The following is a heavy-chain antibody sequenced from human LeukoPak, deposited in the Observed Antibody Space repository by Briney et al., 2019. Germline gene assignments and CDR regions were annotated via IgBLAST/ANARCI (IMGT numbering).Heavy chain of an antibody. J-gene: IGHJ4*02. Sequence: SETLSLTCTVSGGSISSYYCNWIRQPPGKGLVWIGYISYSGSTNYNPSLKSRVTISVDTSKNQCSLKLTSVTAADTAVYYCAREHGYYDTLTGYSEYFFDYWGQGTLVTVPS. D-gene: IGHD3-9*01. CDR1: GGSISSYY. V-gene: IGHV4-59*01. CDR3: AREHGYYDTLTGYSEYFFDY. CDR2: ISYSGST.